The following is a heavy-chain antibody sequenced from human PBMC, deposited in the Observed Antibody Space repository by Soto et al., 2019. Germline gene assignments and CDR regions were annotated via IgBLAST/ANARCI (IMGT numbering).Heavy chain of an antibody. CDR2: IFHSGNM. J-gene: IGHJ5*02. CDR1: GGSISSLGYY. V-gene: IGHV4-31*11. CDR3: AREERFSHWLDP. Sequence: LSLTCAVSGGSISSLGYYWSWIRQDPGKGLEWIGHIFHSGNMDYNPSLQSRVTMSVDTSKNQFSLKLSSVTAADTAVYYCAREERFSHWLDPWGQGTLVTVS.